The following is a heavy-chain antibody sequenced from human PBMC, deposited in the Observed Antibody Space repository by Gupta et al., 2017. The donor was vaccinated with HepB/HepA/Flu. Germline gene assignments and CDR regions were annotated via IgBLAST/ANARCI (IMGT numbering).Heavy chain of an antibody. CDR1: GFTFSSYG. V-gene: IGHV3-30*18. D-gene: IGHD6-13*01. J-gene: IGHJ6*02. Sequence: QVQLVESGGGVVQPGRSLRLSCAASGFTFSSYGMHWVRQAPGKGLEWVAVISYDGSNKYYADSVKGRFTISRDNSKNTLYLQMNSLRAEDTAVYYCAKDFEVAAAPDYGMDVWGQGTTVTVSS. CDR2: ISYDGSNK. CDR3: AKDFEVAAAPDYGMDV.